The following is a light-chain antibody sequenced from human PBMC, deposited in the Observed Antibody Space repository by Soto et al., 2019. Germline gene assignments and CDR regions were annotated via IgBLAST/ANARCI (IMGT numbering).Light chain of an antibody. CDR2: GSS. CDR3: HQYGSSPPYT. CDR1: QSVSNNY. Sequence: WTQSPGTLSLSPGESATLSCRASQSVSNNYFAWYQQKPGQAPRLLIFGSSDRATGIPDRFSGSGSGTDFTLTISRLEPEDFAVYYCHQYGSSPPYTFGQGTKLEIK. V-gene: IGKV3-20*01. J-gene: IGKJ2*01.